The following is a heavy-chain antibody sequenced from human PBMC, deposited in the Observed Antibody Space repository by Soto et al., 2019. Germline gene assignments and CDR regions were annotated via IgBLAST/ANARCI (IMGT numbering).Heavy chain of an antibody. J-gene: IGHJ4*02. D-gene: IGHD1-26*01. V-gene: IGHV3-23*01. CDR2: ISGSGGST. CDR1: GFTFSSYA. CDR3: AISGARDTTTDY. Sequence: EVQLLESGGGLVQPGGSLRLSCAASGFTFSSYAMSWVRQAPGKGLEWVSAISGSGGSTYYADSVKGRFTISRDNSKNTLYLQMNSLRAEDTAVYYCAISGARDTTTDYWGQVTLVTVSS.